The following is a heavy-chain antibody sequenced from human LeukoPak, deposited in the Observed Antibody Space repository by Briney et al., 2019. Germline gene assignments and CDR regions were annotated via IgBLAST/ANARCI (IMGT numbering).Heavy chain of an antibody. Sequence: GGSLRLSCAASGFTFSNYWRIWVGQAPGKGLEWVGNIKQDGSEKRYADSVRGRFSISRDNAQTSLYLQMNSLRAEDTAVYYCARASDPWLQLTWGQGTLVTVSS. CDR1: GFTFSNYW. CDR2: IKQDGSEK. J-gene: IGHJ5*02. D-gene: IGHD5-24*01. V-gene: IGHV3-7*05. CDR3: ARASDPWLQLT.